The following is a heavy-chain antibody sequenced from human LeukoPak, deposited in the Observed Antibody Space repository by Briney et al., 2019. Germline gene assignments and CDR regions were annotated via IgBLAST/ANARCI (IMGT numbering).Heavy chain of an antibody. V-gene: IGHV4-39*01. J-gene: IGHJ4*02. CDR3: ARGRRGPYYYDSSGYYKALGYYFDY. CDR1: GGSISSSSYY. Sequence: SETLSPTCTVSGGSISSSSYYWGWIRQPPGKGLEWIGSIYYSGSTYNPSLKSRVTISVDTSKNQFSLKLSSVTAADTAVYYCARGRRGPYYYDSSGYYKALGYYFDYWGQGTLVTVSS. CDR2: IYYSGST. D-gene: IGHD3-22*01.